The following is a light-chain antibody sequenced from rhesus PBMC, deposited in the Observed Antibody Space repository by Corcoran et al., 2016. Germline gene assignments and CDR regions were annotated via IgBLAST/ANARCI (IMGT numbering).Light chain of an antibody. V-gene: IGKV3-53*02. CDR3: QKYSSLPFT. J-gene: IGKJ3*01. CDR2: GAS. Sequence: QVILTQSPATLSLSPGERATLSCRASQSVSSYLAWYQQKPGQAPNLLIYGASSRATGIPDRFSGSGFGTEFTLTISSLEPEYFAVYYCQKYSSLPFTFGPGTKLDIK. CDR1: QSVSSY.